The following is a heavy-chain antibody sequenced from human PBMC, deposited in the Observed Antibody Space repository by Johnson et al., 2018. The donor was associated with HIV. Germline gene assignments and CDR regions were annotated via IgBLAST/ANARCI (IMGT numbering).Heavy chain of an antibody. J-gene: IGHJ3*02. D-gene: IGHD3-16*01. CDR2: VKSKNDGGTT. CDR1: GFIFSNAW. V-gene: IGHV3-15*05. CDR3: ARESGGQYDAFDI. Sequence: VQLVESGGGLVKPGGSLRLSCAVSGFIFSNAWMSWVRQAPGKGLEWVGRVKSKNDGGTTEYGAPVNGRFTISRDESKNMMYLQMNSLRAEDTAVYYCARESGGQYDAFDIWGQGTMVTVSS.